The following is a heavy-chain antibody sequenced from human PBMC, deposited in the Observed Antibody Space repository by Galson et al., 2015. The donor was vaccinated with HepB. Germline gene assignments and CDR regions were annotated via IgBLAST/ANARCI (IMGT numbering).Heavy chain of an antibody. CDR1: GGTFSSYS. CDR2: IIPIFGTA. D-gene: IGHD3-10*01. Sequence: SVKVSCKASGGTFSSYSITWVRQAPGQGLEWMGGIIPIFGTANYAQKFQGRVTITAEESTSTAYMELSSLRSEDTAVYYCARGFYGSGSYRYYFDYWGQGTLVTVSS. V-gene: IGHV1-69*13. J-gene: IGHJ4*02. CDR3: ARGFYGSGSYRYYFDY.